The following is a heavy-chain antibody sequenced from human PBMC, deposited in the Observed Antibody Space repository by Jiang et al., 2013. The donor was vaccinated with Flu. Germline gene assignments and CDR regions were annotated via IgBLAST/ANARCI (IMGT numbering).Heavy chain of an antibody. CDR2: IYHSGST. Sequence: GSGLVKPSETLSLTCAVSGYSISSGYYWGWIRQPPGKGLEWIGSIYHSGSTYYNPSLKSRVTISVDTSKNQFSLKLSSVTAADTAVYYCARVNYYGSGADAFDIVGQGTSGHRLF. J-gene: IGHJ3*02. CDR3: ARVNYYGSGADAFDI. V-gene: IGHV4-38-2*01. D-gene: IGHD3-10*01. CDR1: GYSISSGYY.